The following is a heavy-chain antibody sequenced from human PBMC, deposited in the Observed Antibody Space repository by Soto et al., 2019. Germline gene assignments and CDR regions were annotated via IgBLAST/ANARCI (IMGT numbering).Heavy chain of an antibody. Sequence: PSETLSLTCTVSGGSISSYYWSWIRQPPGKGLEWIGYIYYSGSTNYNPSLKSRVTISVDTSKNQFSLKLSSVTAADTAVYYCARAQGILTGYYIFDYWGQGTLVTVSS. J-gene: IGHJ4*02. CDR1: GGSISSYY. V-gene: IGHV4-59*01. CDR3: ARAQGILTGYYIFDY. D-gene: IGHD3-9*01. CDR2: IYYSGST.